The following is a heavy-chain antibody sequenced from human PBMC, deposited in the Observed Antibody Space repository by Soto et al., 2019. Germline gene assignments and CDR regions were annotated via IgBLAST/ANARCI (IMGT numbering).Heavy chain of an antibody. J-gene: IGHJ6*02. V-gene: IGHV1-2*04. Sequence: ASVKVSCKASGYTFTGYYMHWVRQAPGQGLEWMGWINPNSGDTNYAQKFQGWVTMTRDTSISTAYMELSRLRSDDTAVYYCARDKGTTGYYYGMDVWGQGTTVTVSS. CDR3: ARDKGTTGYYYGMDV. CDR1: GYTFTGYY. D-gene: IGHD1-7*01. CDR2: INPNSGDT.